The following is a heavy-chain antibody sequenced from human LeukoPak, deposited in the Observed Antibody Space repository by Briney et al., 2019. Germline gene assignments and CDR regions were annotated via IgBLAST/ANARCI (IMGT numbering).Heavy chain of an antibody. CDR2: IYSGGST. Sequence: PEGSLRLSCAASGFAFSDTWMSWVRQAPGKGLEWVSVIYSGGSTYYADSVKGRFTISRDNSKNTLYLQMNSLRAEDTAVYYCARDLTAPGRYNPWGQGTLVTVSS. V-gene: IGHV3-53*01. D-gene: IGHD2-21*02. CDR3: ARDLTAPGRYNP. J-gene: IGHJ5*02. CDR1: GFAFSDTW.